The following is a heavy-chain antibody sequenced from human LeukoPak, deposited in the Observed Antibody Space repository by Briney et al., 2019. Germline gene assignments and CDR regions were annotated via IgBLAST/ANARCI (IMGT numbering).Heavy chain of an antibody. CDR2: ISYDGSNK. J-gene: IGHJ4*02. CDR3: ASNRDSSGYLVSIGY. D-gene: IGHD3-22*01. Sequence: GGSLRLSCAASGFTFSSYAMHWVRQAPGKGLEWVAVISYDGSNKYYADSVKGRFTISRDNSKNALYLQMNSLRAEDTAVYYCASNRDSSGYLVSIGYWGQGTLVTVSS. V-gene: IGHV3-30*04. CDR1: GFTFSSYA.